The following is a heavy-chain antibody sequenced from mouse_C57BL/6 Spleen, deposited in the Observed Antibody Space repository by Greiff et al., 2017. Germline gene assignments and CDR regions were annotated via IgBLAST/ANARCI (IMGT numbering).Heavy chain of an antibody. CDR3: ATYYYGSSYDAMDY. CDR2: IDPSDSYT. D-gene: IGHD1-1*01. CDR1: GYTFTSYW. J-gene: IGHJ4*01. V-gene: IGHV1-69*01. Sequence: VQLQQPGAELVMPGASVKLSCKASGYTFTSYWMHWVKQRPGQGLEWIGEIDPSDSYTNYNQKFKGKSTLTVDKSSSTAYMQLSSLTSEDSAVYYCATYYYGSSYDAMDYWGQGTSGTVSS.